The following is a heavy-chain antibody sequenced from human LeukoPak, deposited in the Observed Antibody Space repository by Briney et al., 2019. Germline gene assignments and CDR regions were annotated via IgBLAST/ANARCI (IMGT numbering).Heavy chain of an antibody. CDR3: AKGPSTFDS. CDR1: GFTFSDSA. Sequence: GGSLRLSCEASGFTFSDSAMSWVRQAPGKGLEWVSAITASGGATFYVDSVKGRFTISRDNSKNTLFLQVTSLRADDTALYYCAKGPSTFDSWGQGTLVTVSS. V-gene: IGHV3-23*01. CDR2: ITASGGAT. J-gene: IGHJ4*02.